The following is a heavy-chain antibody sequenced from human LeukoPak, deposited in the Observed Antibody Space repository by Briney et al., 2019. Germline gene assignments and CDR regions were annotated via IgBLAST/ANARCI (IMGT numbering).Heavy chain of an antibody. V-gene: IGHV3-23*01. CDR1: GFTFSSYA. D-gene: IGHD3-16*02. CDR3: AKDLSAACGPLSSDV. J-gene: IGHJ6*04. CDR2: ISGSGGST. Sequence: GGSLRLSCAASGFTFSSYAMSWVRQAPGKGLELVSAISGSGGSTYYADSVKGRFTISRDNSKNTLYLQMKSLRAEDTAVYYCAKDLSAACGPLSSDVWGKGATVTVSS.